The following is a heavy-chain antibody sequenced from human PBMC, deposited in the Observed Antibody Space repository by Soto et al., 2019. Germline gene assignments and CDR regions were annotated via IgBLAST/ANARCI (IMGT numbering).Heavy chain of an antibody. CDR1: GGSISSGGYY. D-gene: IGHD3-22*01. CDR3: ARVGVTMILGHFDY. V-gene: IGHV4-31*03. CDR2: IYYSGST. J-gene: IGHJ4*02. Sequence: PSETLSLTCTVSGGSISSGGYYWSWIRQHPGKGLEWIGYIYYSGSTYYNPSLKSRVTISVDTSKNQFSLKLSSVTVADTAVYYCARVGVTMILGHFDYWGQGTLVTVSS.